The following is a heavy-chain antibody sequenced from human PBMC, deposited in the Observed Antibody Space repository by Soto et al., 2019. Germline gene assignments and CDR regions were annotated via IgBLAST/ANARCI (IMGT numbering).Heavy chain of an antibody. V-gene: IGHV3-23*01. CDR2: ITSVGTK. Sequence: EVQLLESGGGLVQPGGSLRLSCAASGFSFSTSGMSWVRQAPGKGLEWVSAITSVGTKHYADSVKGRFTISRDNSKNNLYLQMSSLRAEDTAVYYCAKWGSYDICGQGTLVTVSS. J-gene: IGHJ4*02. CDR3: AKWGSYDI. D-gene: IGHD3-22*01. CDR1: GFSFSTSG.